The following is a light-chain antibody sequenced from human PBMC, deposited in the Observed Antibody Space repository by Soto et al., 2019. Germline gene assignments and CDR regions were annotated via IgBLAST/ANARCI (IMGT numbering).Light chain of an antibody. Sequence: EIVLTQSPGTLSLSPGERATLSCRASQSVSSSYLAWYQQKPGQAPRLLIYGASSRATGIPDRFSGSGSGTDFTLTISNLQPEDFATYYCHQSYSAPQTFGQGTKVDIK. CDR1: QSVSSSY. CDR3: HQSYSAPQT. V-gene: IGKV3-20*01. J-gene: IGKJ1*01. CDR2: GAS.